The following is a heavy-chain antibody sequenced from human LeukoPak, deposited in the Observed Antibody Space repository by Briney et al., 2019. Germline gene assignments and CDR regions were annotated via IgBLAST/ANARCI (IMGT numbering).Heavy chain of an antibody. CDR3: ARRGSGDRDYYYYYMDV. CDR2: ISAYNGNT. V-gene: IGHV1-18*01. J-gene: IGHJ6*03. Sequence: ASVKVSCKASGYTFTSYGISWVRQAPGQGLEWMGWISAYNGNTNYAQKLQGRVTMTTDTSTGTAYMELRSLRSDDTAVYYCARRGSGDRDYYYYYMDVWGKGTTVTISS. CDR1: GYTFTSYG. D-gene: IGHD3-10*01.